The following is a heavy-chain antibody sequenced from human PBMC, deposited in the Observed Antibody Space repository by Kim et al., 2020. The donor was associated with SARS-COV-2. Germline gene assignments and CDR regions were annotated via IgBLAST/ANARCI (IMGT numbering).Heavy chain of an antibody. CDR3: AKRDGDNSGGYGFDS. V-gene: IGHV3-23*01. Sequence: GGSLRLSCAASGFTFSSYARSWVRKAPGKGLEWVSAISGSGGSKDYADSLKDSFTTSRDNPKNTLYLKMNSRRAEDTAVYYVAKRDGDNSGGYGFDSWG. CDR1: GFTFSSYA. CDR2: ISGSGGSK. J-gene: IGHJ4*01. D-gene: IGHD6-19*01.